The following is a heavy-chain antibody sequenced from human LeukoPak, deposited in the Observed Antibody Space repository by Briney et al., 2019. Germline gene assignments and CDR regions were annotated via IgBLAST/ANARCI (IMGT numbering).Heavy chain of an antibody. D-gene: IGHD1-14*01. J-gene: IGHJ5*02. CDR3: ARAPDRIRFDP. CDR2: IHPGGST. V-gene: IGHV4-34*01. Sequence: SSETLSLTCAVYGGSLRADFWSWIRQPPGKGLEWIGDIHPGGSTKYNPPLESRVTISVDTSKNQFSLRLTSVTAADTAVYFCARAPDRIRFDPWGQGALVTVSS. CDR1: GGSLRADF.